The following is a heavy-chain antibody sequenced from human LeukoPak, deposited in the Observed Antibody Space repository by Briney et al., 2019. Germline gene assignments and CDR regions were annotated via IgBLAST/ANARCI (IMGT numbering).Heavy chain of an antibody. CDR3: ARDRKFTDAFDI. CDR2: INWNGGST. Sequence: GGSLRLSCAASGFTFDDYGMSWVRQAPGKGLERVSGINWNGGSTGYADSVKGRFTISRDNAKNSLYLQMNSLRAEDTALYYCARDRKFTDAFDIWGQGTMVTVSS. CDR1: GFTFDDYG. V-gene: IGHV3-20*04. J-gene: IGHJ3*02.